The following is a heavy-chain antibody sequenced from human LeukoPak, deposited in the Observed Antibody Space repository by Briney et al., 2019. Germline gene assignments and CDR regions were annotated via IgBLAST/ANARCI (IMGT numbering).Heavy chain of an antibody. D-gene: IGHD3-3*01. CDR2: ISAYNGNT. CDR1: GYIFTSYG. V-gene: IGHV1-18*01. CDR3: ARDNYDFWSGYPGVVDV. J-gene: IGHJ6*02. Sequence: ASVKVSCKTSGYIFTSYGVSWVRQAPGQGLEWMGWISAYNGNTNYAQKLQGRVTMTTDTSTSTAYMELRSLRSDDTAVYYCARDNYDFWSGYPGVVDVWGQGTTVTVSS.